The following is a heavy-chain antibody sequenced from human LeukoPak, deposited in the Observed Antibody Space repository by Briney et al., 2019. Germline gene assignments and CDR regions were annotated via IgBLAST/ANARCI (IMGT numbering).Heavy chain of an antibody. CDR1: GFTFSSYS. V-gene: IGHV3-21*01. J-gene: IGHJ6*02. CDR3: ARETWGGGYDYREMDV. Sequence: GGSLRLSCAASGFTFSSYSMNWVRQAPGKGLEWVSSISSSSSYIYYADSVKGRFTISRDNAKNSLYLQMNSLRAEDTAVYYCARETWGGGYDYREMDVWGQGTTVTVSS. CDR2: ISSSSSYI. D-gene: IGHD5-12*01.